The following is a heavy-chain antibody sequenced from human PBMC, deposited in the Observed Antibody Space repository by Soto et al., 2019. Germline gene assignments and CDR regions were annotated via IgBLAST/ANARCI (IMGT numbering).Heavy chain of an antibody. CDR1: GGTFSSYT. J-gene: IGHJ6*02. CDR2: IIPILGIA. D-gene: IGHD2-2*01. CDR3: ARRYCSSTSCFYGMDV. Sequence: QVQLVQSGAEVKKPGSSVKVSCKASGGTFSSYTISWVRQAPGQGLEWMGRIIPILGIANYAQKFQGRVTITADKSTSTGYMELSSLRSEYTAVYYCARRYCSSTSCFYGMDVWGQGTTVTVSS. V-gene: IGHV1-69*02.